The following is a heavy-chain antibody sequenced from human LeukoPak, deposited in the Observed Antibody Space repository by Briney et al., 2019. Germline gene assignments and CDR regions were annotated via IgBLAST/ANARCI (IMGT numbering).Heavy chain of an antibody. CDR3: ARALHLELHSYFDS. Sequence: SVKVSCKASGGTFSSYAISWVRQAPGQGFEWMGGIIPIFGSANYAQKFQGRVTITADESTSTAYMELSSLRSEDTAVYYCARALHLELHSYFDSWGQGTLVTVSS. J-gene: IGHJ4*02. CDR2: IIPIFGSA. V-gene: IGHV1-69*13. CDR1: GGTFSSYA. D-gene: IGHD1-1*01.